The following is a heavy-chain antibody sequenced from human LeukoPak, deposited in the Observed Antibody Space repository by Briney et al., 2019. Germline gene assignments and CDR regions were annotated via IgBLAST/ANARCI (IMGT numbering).Heavy chain of an antibody. V-gene: IGHV1-18*01. Sequence: ASVKVSCKASGYTFTSYGISWVRQAPGQGLEWMGWISAYNGNTNYAQKLQGRVTMTTDTSTSTAYMELRSLRSDDTAVYYCARDDSSSWYVLPSYYMDVWGKGTTVTVSS. CDR1: GYTFTSYG. CDR3: ARDDSSSWYVLPSYYMDV. CDR2: ISAYNGNT. D-gene: IGHD6-13*01. J-gene: IGHJ6*03.